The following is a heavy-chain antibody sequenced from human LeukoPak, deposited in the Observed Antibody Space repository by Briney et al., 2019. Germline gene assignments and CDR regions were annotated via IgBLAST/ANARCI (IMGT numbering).Heavy chain of an antibody. J-gene: IGHJ5*02. CDR1: GFTFTRFW. CDR3: ATAPASVDSS. CDR2: INPDGTKT. D-gene: IGHD3-3*01. V-gene: IGHV3-7*01. Sequence: PGGPLRLSCAASGFTFTRFWLTWVRQSPGKGLEWVANINPDGTKTTYVDSVEGRFAISRDNAKNSVFLLMTSLRAEDTAMYYCATAPASVDSSWGQGTLVAVSS.